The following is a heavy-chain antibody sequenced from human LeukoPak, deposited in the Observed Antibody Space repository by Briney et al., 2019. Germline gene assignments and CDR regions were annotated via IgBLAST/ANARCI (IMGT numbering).Heavy chain of an antibody. V-gene: IGHV3-66*01. CDR1: GFTVISNY. Sequence: GGSLRLSCAASGFTVISNYMSWVCQAPGKGLEWVSIIYSDGNTHYADSVKGRFTISRDNSKNTLFLQMNSLRAEDAAVYYCARGASTSGWNYFDSWGQGTLVTASS. CDR3: ARGASTSGWNYFDS. J-gene: IGHJ4*02. CDR2: IYSDGNT. D-gene: IGHD6-19*01.